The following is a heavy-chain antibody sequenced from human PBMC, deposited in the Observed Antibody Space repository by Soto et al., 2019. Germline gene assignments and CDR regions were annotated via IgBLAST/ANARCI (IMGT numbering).Heavy chain of an antibody. D-gene: IGHD2-8*01. V-gene: IGHV3-23*01. CDR3: AKDHCTNGVCYLGFDY. CDR1: GFTFSSYA. CDR2: ISGSGGST. J-gene: IGHJ4*02. Sequence: GGSLRLSCAASGFTFSSYAMSWVRQAPGKGLEWVSAISGSGGSTYYADSVKGRFTISRDNSKNTLYLQMNSLRAEDTAVYYCAKDHCTNGVCYLGFDYWGQGTLVTVSS.